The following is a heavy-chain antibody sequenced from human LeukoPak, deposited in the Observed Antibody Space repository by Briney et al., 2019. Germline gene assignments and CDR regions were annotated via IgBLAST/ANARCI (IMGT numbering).Heavy chain of an antibody. Sequence: SETLSLTCAVYGGSFSGYYWSWIRQPPGKGLEWIGEINHSGSTNYNPSLKSRVTISVDTSKSQFSLKLSSVTAADTAVYYCARVRRKDGYNSFDYWGQGTLVTVSS. CDR2: INHSGST. V-gene: IGHV4-34*01. CDR1: GGSFSGYY. D-gene: IGHD5-24*01. CDR3: ARVRRKDGYNSFDY. J-gene: IGHJ4*02.